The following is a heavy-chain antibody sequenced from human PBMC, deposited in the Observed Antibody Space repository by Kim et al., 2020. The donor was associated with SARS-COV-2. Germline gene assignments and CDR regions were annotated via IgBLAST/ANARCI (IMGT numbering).Heavy chain of an antibody. V-gene: IGHV3-23*01. D-gene: IGHD6-19*01. CDR3: AKDRSKNSPYSSGWYAFSFDY. Sequence: FTISRDNSKNTLYLQMNSLRAEDTAVYYCAKDRSKNSPYSSGWYAFSFDYWGQGTLVTVSS. J-gene: IGHJ4*02.